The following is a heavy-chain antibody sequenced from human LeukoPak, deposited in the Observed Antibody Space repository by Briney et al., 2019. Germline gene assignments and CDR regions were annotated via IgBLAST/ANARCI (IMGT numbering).Heavy chain of an antibody. CDR2: IYASGST. V-gene: IGHV4-4*07. CDR1: GGSISGYT. D-gene: IGHD1-26*01. CDR3: ARGVVGATAFAY. Sequence: SETLSLTCTVSGGSISGYTWSWIRQPAGKGLEWIGRIYASGSTNYNPSLQGRVTMSVDTSRGQFFLMVHSVTAADTVVYYCARGVVGATAFAYWGQGTVVTASS. J-gene: IGHJ4*02.